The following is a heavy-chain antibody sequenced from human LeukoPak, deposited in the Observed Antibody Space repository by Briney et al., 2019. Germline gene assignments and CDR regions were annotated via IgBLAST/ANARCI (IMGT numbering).Heavy chain of an antibody. J-gene: IGHJ4*02. CDR2: IYPGDSDT. V-gene: IGHV5-51*01. CDR1: GYTFTSYW. CDR3: AIHGYPHYYDSSGPMHFDY. D-gene: IGHD3-22*01. Sequence: GESLKISCKGSGYTFTSYWIAWVRQMPGKGLERMGIIYPGDSDTRYSPSFQGQVTISADKSINSDYLQWSSLQASDTAMYYCAIHGYPHYYDSSGPMHFDYWGQGTLVTVSS.